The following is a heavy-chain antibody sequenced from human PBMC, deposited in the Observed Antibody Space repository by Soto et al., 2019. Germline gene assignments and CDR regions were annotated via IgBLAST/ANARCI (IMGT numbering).Heavy chain of an antibody. V-gene: IGHV1-69*01. Sequence: VQLLESGGGLVQPGGSLRLSCAASGFTFSSYAMSWVRQAPGQGLEWMGGIIPIFGTANYAQKFQGRVTITADESTSTAYMELSSLRSEDTAVYYCARAIMGPQEIYYGMDVWGQGTTVTVSS. D-gene: IGHD3-16*01. J-gene: IGHJ6*02. CDR3: ARAIMGPQEIYYGMDV. CDR1: GFTFSSYA. CDR2: IIPIFGTA.